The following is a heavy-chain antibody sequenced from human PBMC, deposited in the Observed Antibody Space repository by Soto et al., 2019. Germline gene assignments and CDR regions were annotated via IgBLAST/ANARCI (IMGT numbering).Heavy chain of an antibody. CDR1: GFTFNNYA. V-gene: IGHV3-23*01. CDR2: ISGTGGST. CDR3: AKDRLGGDFDY. J-gene: IGHJ4*02. D-gene: IGHD2-21*01. Sequence: EVQLLDSGGGLVQPGGCLRLSCAASGFTFNNYAMNWVRQAPGKGLEWVATISGTGGSTYYADSVKGRFTISRDNSKNTLYLQMNSLRVADTAVYYCAKDRLGGDFDYWGQGTQVTVSS.